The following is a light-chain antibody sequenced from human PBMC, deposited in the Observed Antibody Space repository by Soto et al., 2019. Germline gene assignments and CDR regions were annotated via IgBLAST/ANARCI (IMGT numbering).Light chain of an antibody. CDR3: QQYENLPLT. Sequence: DIQMTQSPSSLSASVGDRVTITCQASQDVKNYLNWYQQKPGKAPKLLIYDESNFERGVPSRFSVSGTGTEYTFTISSLQAEDNRTYYCQQYENLPLTFGGGTKVEIK. J-gene: IGKJ4*01. CDR1: QDVKNY. V-gene: IGKV1-33*01. CDR2: DES.